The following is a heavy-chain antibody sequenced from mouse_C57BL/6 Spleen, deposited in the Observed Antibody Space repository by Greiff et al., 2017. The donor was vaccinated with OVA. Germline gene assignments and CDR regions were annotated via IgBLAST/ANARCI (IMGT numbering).Heavy chain of an antibody. CDR2: IHPNSGST. CDR3: ARLGYYDYDGGFDY. Sequence: QVQLQQPGAELVKPGASVKLSCKASGYTFTSYWMHWVKQRPGQGLEWIGMIHPNSGSTNYNEKFKSKATLTVDKSSSTAYMQLSSLTSEDSAVYYGARLGYYDYDGGFDYWGQGTTLTVSS. D-gene: IGHD2-4*01. J-gene: IGHJ2*01. CDR1: GYTFTSYW. V-gene: IGHV1-64*01.